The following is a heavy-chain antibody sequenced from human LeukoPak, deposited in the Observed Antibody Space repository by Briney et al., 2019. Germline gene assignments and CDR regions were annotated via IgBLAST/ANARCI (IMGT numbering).Heavy chain of an antibody. J-gene: IGHJ4*02. CDR2: INPSGGST. Sequence: ASVKVSCKASGYTFTSYYMHWVRQAPGQGLEWMGIINPSGGSTSYAQKFQGRVTMTRDTSTGTVYMELSSLRSEDTAVYYCARRSSGGYGSPYFDYWGQGTLVTVSS. CDR3: ARRSSGGYGSPYFDY. CDR1: GYTFTSYY. V-gene: IGHV1-46*01. D-gene: IGHD3-22*01.